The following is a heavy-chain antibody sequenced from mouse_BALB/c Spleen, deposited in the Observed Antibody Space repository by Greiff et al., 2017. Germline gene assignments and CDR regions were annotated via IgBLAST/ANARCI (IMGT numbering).Heavy chain of an antibody. CDR2: ISSGGST. Sequence: EVQRVESGGGLVKPGGSLKLSCAASGFTFSSYAMSWVRQTPEKRLEWVASISSGGSTYYPDSVKGRFTISRDNARNILYLQMSSLRSEDTAMYYCAYYYAMDYWGQGTSVTVSS. J-gene: IGHJ4*01. V-gene: IGHV5-6-5*01. CDR3: AYYYAMDY. CDR1: GFTFSSYA.